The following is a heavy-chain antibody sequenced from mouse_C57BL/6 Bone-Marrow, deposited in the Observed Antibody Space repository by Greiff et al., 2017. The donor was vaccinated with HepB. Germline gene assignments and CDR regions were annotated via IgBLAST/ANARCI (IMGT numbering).Heavy chain of an antibody. V-gene: IGHV5-15*01. CDR1: GFTFSDYG. D-gene: IGHD1-1*01. CDR3: ARSYYYGSSLFAY. Sequence: EVKLMESGGGLVQPGGSLKLSCAASGFTFSDYGMAWVRQAPRKGPEWVAFISNLAYSIYYADTVTGRFTISRENAKNTLYLEMSSLRSEDTAMYYCARSYYYGSSLFAYWGQGTLVTVSA. CDR2: ISNLAYSI. J-gene: IGHJ3*01.